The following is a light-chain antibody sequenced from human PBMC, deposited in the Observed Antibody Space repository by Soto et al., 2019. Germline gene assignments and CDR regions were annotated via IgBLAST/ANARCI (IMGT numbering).Light chain of an antibody. CDR2: DAS. V-gene: IGKV3-11*01. J-gene: IGKJ3*01. Sequence: EIVLTQSPATLSLSPGGRATLSCRASQSVSSYLAWFQQKAGQAPRLLIYDASNRATGIPARFSGSGSGTDFTLTISSLEPEDFAIYFCQQRSNWPLTFGPGTKVDIK. CDR3: QQRSNWPLT. CDR1: QSVSSY.